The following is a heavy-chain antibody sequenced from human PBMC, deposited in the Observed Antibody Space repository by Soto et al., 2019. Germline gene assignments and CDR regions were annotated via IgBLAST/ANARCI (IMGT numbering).Heavy chain of an antibody. D-gene: IGHD3-10*01. V-gene: IGHV1-69*02. J-gene: IGHJ4*02. CDR2: INPILSMS. Sequence: QVQLVQSGAEVKKPGSSVKVSCKASGDTFSFYTINWVRQAPGLGLEWVGRINPILSMSNYAQKFQGRVTMTADKSTNTAYMELRSLRSKDTAMYDCATSYGSGYRAFDYWGQGALVTVSS. CDR3: ATSYGSGYRAFDY. CDR1: GDTFSFYT.